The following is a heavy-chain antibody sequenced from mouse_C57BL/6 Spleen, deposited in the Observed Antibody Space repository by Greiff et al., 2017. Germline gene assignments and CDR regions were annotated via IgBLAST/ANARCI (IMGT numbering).Heavy chain of an antibody. Sequence: EVHLVESGGGLVKPGGSLKLSCAASGFTFSSYAMSWVRQTPEKRLEWVATISDGGSYTYYPDNVKGRFTISRDNAKNNLYLQMSHLKSEDTAMYYCARAGGLRRRYYAMDYWGQGTSVTVSS. CDR1: GFTFSSYA. CDR3: ARAGGLRRRYYAMDY. J-gene: IGHJ4*01. D-gene: IGHD2-4*01. CDR2: ISDGGSYT. V-gene: IGHV5-4*01.